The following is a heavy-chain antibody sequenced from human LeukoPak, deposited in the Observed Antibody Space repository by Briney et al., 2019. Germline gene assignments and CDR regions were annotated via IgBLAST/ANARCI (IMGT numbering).Heavy chain of an antibody. Sequence: GGSLRLSCAASGFTFSSYAMHWVRQAPGKGLEYASAISSNGGSTYYANSVKGRFTISRDNSKNTLYLQMGSLRAEDMAVYYCARYLDVVVTAIPAYWGQGTLVTVSS. D-gene: IGHD2-21*02. CDR2: ISSNGGST. CDR3: ARYLDVVVTAIPAY. V-gene: IGHV3-64*01. J-gene: IGHJ4*02. CDR1: GFTFSSYA.